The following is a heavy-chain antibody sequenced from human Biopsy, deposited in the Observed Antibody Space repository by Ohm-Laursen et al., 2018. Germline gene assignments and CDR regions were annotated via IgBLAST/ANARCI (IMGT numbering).Heavy chain of an antibody. Sequence: GASVKVSCNASGYTFTSYDINWVRQATGQGLEWMGWMNTKTGNTGLAYNFRGKVSLTRDTSISVAYLEVYSLTSEDTATFYCARGPIGGGFVLDVWGLGTTVTVSS. D-gene: IGHD3-16*01. CDR1: GYTFTSYD. CDR2: MNTKTGNT. J-gene: IGHJ6*02. CDR3: ARGPIGGGFVLDV. V-gene: IGHV1-8*01.